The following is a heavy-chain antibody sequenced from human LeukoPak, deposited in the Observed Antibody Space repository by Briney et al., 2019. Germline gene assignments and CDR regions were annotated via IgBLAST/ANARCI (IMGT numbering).Heavy chain of an antibody. CDR3: ARHYGGNSPFDY. CDR1: GGSISSSNW. CDR2: IYHSGST. D-gene: IGHD4-23*01. V-gene: IGHV4-4*02. Sequence: SETLSLTCAVSGGSISSSNWWSWVRQPPGKGLEWIGEIYHSGSTNYNPSLKSRVTISVDMSKNQFSLKLSSVTAADTAVYYCARHYGGNSPFDYWGQGTLVTVSS. J-gene: IGHJ4*02.